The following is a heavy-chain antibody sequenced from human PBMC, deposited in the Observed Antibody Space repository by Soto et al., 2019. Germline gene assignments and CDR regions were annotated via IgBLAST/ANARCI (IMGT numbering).Heavy chain of an antibody. CDR3: AKDLGDFWSGYYTYYYYGMDV. V-gene: IGHV3-23*01. CDR2: ISGSGGST. CDR1: GFTFSSYA. J-gene: IGHJ6*02. D-gene: IGHD3-3*01. Sequence: GGSLRLSCAASGFTFSSYAMSWVRQAPGKGLEWVSAISGSGGSTYYADSVKGRFTISRDNSKNTLYLQMNSLRAEDTAVYYCAKDLGDFWSGYYTYYYYGMDVWGQRTTVTVSS.